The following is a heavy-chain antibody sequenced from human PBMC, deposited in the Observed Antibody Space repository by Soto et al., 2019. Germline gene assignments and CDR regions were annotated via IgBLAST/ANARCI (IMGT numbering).Heavy chain of an antibody. CDR2: IFYNGRA. V-gene: IGHV4-39*01. D-gene: IGHD6-13*01. J-gene: IGHJ4*02. Sequence: QLQLQESGPGLVKPSETLSLTCTVSGGSINSSPYYWGWIRQPPGKEMEWIGSIFYNGRAYYNPSLKSRVTIYVDTSKNQFSLSLNSVTAADTAIYYCARAGQQLDYDIYFDYWGQGMFVTVSS. CDR1: GGSINSSPYY. CDR3: ARAGQQLDYDIYFDY.